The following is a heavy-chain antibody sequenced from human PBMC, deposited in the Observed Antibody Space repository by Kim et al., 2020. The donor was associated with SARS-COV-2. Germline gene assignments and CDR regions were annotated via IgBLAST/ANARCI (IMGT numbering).Heavy chain of an antibody. D-gene: IGHD3-10*01. Sequence: GGSLRLSCASSGFTFSSSAMSWVRQAPGKGLEFVSAISGGAGSTYYADSVKGRFTIPRDNSKNTLYLQMNSLRAEDTAVYYCARKEGVTMVRGVIVPWGQGTLVTVSS. CDR1: GFTFSSSA. CDR3: ARKEGVTMVRGVIVP. V-gene: IGHV3-23*01. CDR2: ISGGAGST. J-gene: IGHJ5*02.